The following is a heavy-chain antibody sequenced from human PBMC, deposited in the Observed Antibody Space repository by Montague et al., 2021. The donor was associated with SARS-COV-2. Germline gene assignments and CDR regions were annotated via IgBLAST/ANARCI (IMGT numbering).Heavy chain of an antibody. D-gene: IGHD2-8*01. CDR2: MYYSGST. CDR1: GGSTNYYY. J-gene: IGHJ6*02. V-gene: IGHV4-59*01. Sequence: SETLSLTCIVSGGSTNYYYWSWIRQSPGKGLEWIGYMYYSGSTNYNPSLKSRVTMSIDRSKNQFSLKLRSVTAADTAVYYCARVESYCTNGVCQTYYYYGLDVWGQGTTVTVSS. CDR3: ARVESYCTNGVCQTYYYYGLDV.